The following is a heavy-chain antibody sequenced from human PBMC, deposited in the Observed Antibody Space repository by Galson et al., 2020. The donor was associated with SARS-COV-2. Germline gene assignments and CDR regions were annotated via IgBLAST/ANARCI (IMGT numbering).Heavy chain of an antibody. Sequence: TGGSLRLSCAASRFTFNDYYMDWVRQAPGWGLEWLGRTRNKANGYTTEYAASGKGRFTISRDDSKNSVYLQMNSLKTEDTAVYYCARVSGWAQATDYGVDVWGQGTTVTVS. J-gene: IGHJ6*02. CDR1: RFTFNDYY. D-gene: IGHD4-4*01. CDR2: TRNKANGYTT. CDR3: ARVSGWAQATDYGVDV. V-gene: IGHV3-72*01.